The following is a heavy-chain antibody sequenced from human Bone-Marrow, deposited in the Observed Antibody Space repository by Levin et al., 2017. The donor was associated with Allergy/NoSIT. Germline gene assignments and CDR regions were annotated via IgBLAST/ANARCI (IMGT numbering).Heavy chain of an antibody. CDR1: GFTFSSYA. V-gene: IGHV3-30-3*01. Sequence: GGSLRLSCAASGFTFSSYAMHWVRQAPGKGLEWVAVISYDGSNKYYADSVKGRFTISRDNSKNTLYLQMNSLRAEDTAVYYCARTGCSSTSCYVSAFDSWGQGTMVTVSS. CDR2: ISYDGSNK. CDR3: ARTGCSSTSCYVSAFDS. J-gene: IGHJ3*02. D-gene: IGHD2-2*01.